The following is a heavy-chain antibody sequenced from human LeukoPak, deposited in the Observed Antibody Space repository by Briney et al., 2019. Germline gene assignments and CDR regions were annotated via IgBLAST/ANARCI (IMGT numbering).Heavy chain of an antibody. J-gene: IGHJ5*02. CDR3: ARRSGYDYENWFDP. V-gene: IGHV4-34*01. CDR1: GGSFSYYY. CDR2: ISQSGST. D-gene: IGHD5-12*01. Sequence: PSETLSLTCAVYGGSFSYYYWSWVRQPPGKGLEWVGEISQSGSTDYNPSLKSRVTISIDTSKNQFSLKLSSVTAADTAVYYCARRSGYDYENWFDPWGQGTLVTVSS.